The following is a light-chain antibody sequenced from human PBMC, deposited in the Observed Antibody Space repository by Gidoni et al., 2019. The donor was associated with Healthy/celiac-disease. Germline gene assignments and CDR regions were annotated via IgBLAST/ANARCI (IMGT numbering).Light chain of an antibody. CDR1: HSVSSSY. Sequence: EIVLTQSPGTLSLSPGERATLSCRASHSVSSSYLAWYQQKPVQAPRLLIYGASSRATGIPDRFSGSGSGTDFTLTISILEPEDFAVYYCQQYGSSPPKXFXQGTKVEIK. J-gene: IGKJ1*01. CDR3: QQYGSSPPKX. V-gene: IGKV3-20*01. CDR2: GAS.